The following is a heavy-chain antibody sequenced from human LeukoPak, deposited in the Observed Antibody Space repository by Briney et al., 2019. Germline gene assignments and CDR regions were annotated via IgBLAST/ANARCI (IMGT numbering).Heavy chain of an antibody. D-gene: IGHD3-9*01. CDR1: GFTFSSYG. CDR2: ISYDGSNK. J-gene: IGHJ4*02. Sequence: GGSLRLSCAASGFTFSSYGMHWVRQAPGKGLEWVAFISYDGSNKYYADSVKGRFTISRDNSKNTLYLQMNSLRAEGTAVYYCAKSGRGYDILTGYYDYWGQGTLVTVSS. CDR3: AKSGRGYDILTGYYDY. V-gene: IGHV3-30*18.